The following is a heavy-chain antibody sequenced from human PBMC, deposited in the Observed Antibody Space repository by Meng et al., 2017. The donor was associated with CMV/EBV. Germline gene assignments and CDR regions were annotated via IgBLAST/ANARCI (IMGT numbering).Heavy chain of an antibody. CDR2: ISSSSSYI. CDR1: GFTFSSYS. CDR3: ARVNGTYYDFWSGYLDY. Sequence: GGSLRLSCAASGFTFSSYSMNWVRQAPGKGLEWVSSISSSSSYIYYADSVKGRFTISRDNAKNSLYLQMNSLRAEDTAVYYCARVNGTYYDFWSGYLDYWGQGTLVTVSS. J-gene: IGHJ4*02. D-gene: IGHD3-3*01. V-gene: IGHV3-21*01.